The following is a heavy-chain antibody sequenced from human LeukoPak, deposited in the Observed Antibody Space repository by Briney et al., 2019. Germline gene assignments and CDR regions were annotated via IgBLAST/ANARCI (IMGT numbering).Heavy chain of an antibody. Sequence: PGGSLRLSCAASGFTFSSYAMNWVRQAPGKGLEWVSSISGSSGYIYYADSVKGRFTISRDNAKNTLYLQMNSLRGEDTAVYYCAKDRTYYYGSGSRKGYFDYWGQGTLVTVSS. J-gene: IGHJ4*02. D-gene: IGHD3-10*01. V-gene: IGHV3-23*01. CDR3: AKDRTYYYGSGSRKGYFDY. CDR2: ISGSSGYI. CDR1: GFTFSSYA.